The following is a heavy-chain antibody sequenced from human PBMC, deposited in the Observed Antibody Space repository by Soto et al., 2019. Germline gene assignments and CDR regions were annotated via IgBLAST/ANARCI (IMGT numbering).Heavy chain of an antibody. V-gene: IGHV4-39*01. D-gene: IGHD2-15*01. CDR3: ASLGIGYCSGGSCYAGRGYYYGMDV. Sequence: SETLSLTCTVSGGSISSSSYYWGWIRQPPGKGLEWIGSIYYSGSTYYNPSLKSRVTISVDTSMNQFSLKLGSVTAADTAVYYCASLGIGYCSGGSCYAGRGYYYGMDVWGQGTTVTVSS. CDR2: IYYSGST. CDR1: GGSISSSSYY. J-gene: IGHJ6*02.